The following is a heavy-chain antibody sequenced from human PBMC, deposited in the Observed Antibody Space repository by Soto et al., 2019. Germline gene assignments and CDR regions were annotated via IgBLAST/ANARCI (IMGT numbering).Heavy chain of an antibody. CDR3: AKGYDYWFDP. J-gene: IGHJ5*02. Sequence: PSETLSLTCVVSGGSISDSDWWSWVRQPPGKGLEWIGEIFHSGSTNYNPSLKSRVTISVDTSKNQFSLKLSSVTAADTAVYYCAKGYDYWFDPWGQGTLVTVSS. D-gene: IGHD5-12*01. CDR2: IFHSGST. CDR1: GGSISDSDW. V-gene: IGHV4-4*02.